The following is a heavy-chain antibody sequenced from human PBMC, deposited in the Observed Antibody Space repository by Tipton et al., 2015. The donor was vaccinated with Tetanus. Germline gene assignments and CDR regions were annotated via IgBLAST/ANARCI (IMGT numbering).Heavy chain of an antibody. D-gene: IGHD3-3*01. CDR3: ARTSGYMYSDC. V-gene: IGHV4-59*01. Sequence: TLSLTCTVSGGSISTYHWNWIRQSPGKGLEWIGYIDYFGSTKYNPSLKRRVAMSVDTSKNQLSLRLNSVTSADTAVYYCARTSGYMYSDCWGQGTLVTVSS. CDR1: GGSISTYH. CDR2: IDYFGST. J-gene: IGHJ4*02.